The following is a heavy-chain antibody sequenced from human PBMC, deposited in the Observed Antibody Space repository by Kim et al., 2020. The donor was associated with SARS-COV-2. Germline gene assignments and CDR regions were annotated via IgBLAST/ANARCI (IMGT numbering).Heavy chain of an antibody. V-gene: IGHV3-21*01. D-gene: IGHD3-9*01. CDR1: GFTFSSYS. Sequence: GGSLRLSCAASGFTFSSYSMNWVRQAPGKGLEWVSSISSSSSYIYYADSVKGRFTISRDNAKNSLYLQMNSLRAEDTAVYYCARAPRVYYDILTGYYDYWGQGTLVTVSS. CDR3: ARAPRVYYDILTGYYDY. CDR2: ISSSSSYI. J-gene: IGHJ4*02.